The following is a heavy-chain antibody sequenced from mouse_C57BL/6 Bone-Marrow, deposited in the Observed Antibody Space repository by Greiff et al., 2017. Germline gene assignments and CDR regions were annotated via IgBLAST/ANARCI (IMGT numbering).Heavy chain of an antibody. J-gene: IGHJ3*01. D-gene: IGHD1-2*01. V-gene: IGHV5-9-1*02. CDR3: TRDARTTARRRFAY. CDR2: ISSGGDYI. CDR1: GFTFSSYA. Sequence: EVKLVESGEGLVKPGGSLKLSCAASGFTFSSYAMSWVRHTPEKRLEWVAYISSGGDYIYSAHTVKGRFTISRDNARNTLYLQMSSLKSEYTAVYYGTRDARTTARRRFAYWGQGTLVTVSA.